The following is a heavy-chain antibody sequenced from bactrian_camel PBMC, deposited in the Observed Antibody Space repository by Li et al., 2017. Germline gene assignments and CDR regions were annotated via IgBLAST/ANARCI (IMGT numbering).Heavy chain of an antibody. Sequence: VQLVESGGGLVQPGGSLRLSCVTSGFSFSTFGMSWVRQAPGKGLEWVSAVKPDGRRTSYTNSVKGRFTISRDNAKNTLYLQLTSLKTEDTARYYCNGRFGTDDSLYDYWGQGTQ. V-gene: IGHV3S31*01. CDR2: VKPDGRRT. CDR3: NGRFGTDDSLYDY. J-gene: IGHJ4*01. CDR1: GFSFSTFG. D-gene: IGHD1*01.